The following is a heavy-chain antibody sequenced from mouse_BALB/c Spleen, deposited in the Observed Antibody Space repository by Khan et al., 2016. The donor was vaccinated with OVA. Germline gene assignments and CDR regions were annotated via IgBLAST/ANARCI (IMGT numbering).Heavy chain of an antibody. CDR2: IYTYTGEP. D-gene: IGHD1-1*01. Sequence: QIQLVQSGPELKKPGETVKISCKASGYTFTNYGMNWVKQAPGKGLKWMGWIYTYTGEPTYADDFKGRFAFSLESSASTAFLQINNLTNDDTATYCCARGRSSAMDYWGQGTSVTVSS. V-gene: IGHV9-3-1*01. CDR1: GYTFTNYG. J-gene: IGHJ4*01. CDR3: ARGRSSAMDY.